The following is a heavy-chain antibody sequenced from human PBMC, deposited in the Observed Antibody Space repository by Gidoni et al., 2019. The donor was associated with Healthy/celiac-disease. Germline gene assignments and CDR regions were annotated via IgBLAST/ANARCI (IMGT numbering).Heavy chain of an antibody. J-gene: IGHJ5*02. CDR3: AKDSGRYFDWLEN. Sequence: EVQLVESGGGLVQPGRSLRLSCAASGFTFDDYAMHWVRQAPGKGLEWVSGISWNSGSIGYADSVKGRFTISRDNAKNSLYLQMNSLRAEDTALYYCAKDSGRYFDWLENWGQGTLVTVSS. D-gene: IGHD3-9*01. V-gene: IGHV3-9*01. CDR2: ISWNSGSI. CDR1: GFTFDDYA.